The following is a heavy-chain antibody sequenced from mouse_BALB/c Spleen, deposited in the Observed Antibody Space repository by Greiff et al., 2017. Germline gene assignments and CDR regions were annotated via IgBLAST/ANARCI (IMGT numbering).Heavy chain of an antibody. CDR3: ARSPYYGNPYAMDY. D-gene: IGHD2-10*01. V-gene: IGHV1-66*01. Sequence: VQLQQSGPELVKPGASVKISCKASGYSFTSYYIHWVKQRPGQGLEWIGWIFPGSGNTKYNEKFKGKATLTADTSSSTAYMQLSSLTSEDSAVYFCARSPYYGNPYAMDYWGQGTSVTGSS. CDR1: GYSFTSYY. CDR2: IFPGSGNT. J-gene: IGHJ4*01.